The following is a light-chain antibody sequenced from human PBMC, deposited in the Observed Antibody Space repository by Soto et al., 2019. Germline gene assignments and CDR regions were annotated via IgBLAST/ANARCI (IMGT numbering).Light chain of an antibody. CDR3: AAWDDSLNGHVV. CDR1: SSNIGSKS. V-gene: IGLV1-44*01. CDR2: ANS. Sequence: QSVLTQPPSASGTPGQRVTISCSGSSSNIGSKSVNWYQQLPGTAPKLLIYANSQRPSGVPDRFSGSKSGTSASLVVSGLQSEDEADYYCAAWDDSLNGHVVFGGGTKLTVL. J-gene: IGLJ2*01.